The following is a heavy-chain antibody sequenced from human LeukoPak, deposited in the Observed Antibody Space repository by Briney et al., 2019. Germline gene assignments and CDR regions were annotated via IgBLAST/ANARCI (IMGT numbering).Heavy chain of an antibody. D-gene: IGHD3-22*01. V-gene: IGHV3-30*18. CDR1: GFTFSSYG. J-gene: IGHJ4*02. CDR2: ISYDGSNK. Sequence: HPGGSLRLSCAASGFTFSSYGMHWVRQAPRKGLGWVAVISYDGSNKYYADSVKGRFTISRDNSKNKLYLQMNSPRAEDTAVYYCAKDRASSGATYYFDYWGQGTLVTVSS. CDR3: AKDRASSGATYYFDY.